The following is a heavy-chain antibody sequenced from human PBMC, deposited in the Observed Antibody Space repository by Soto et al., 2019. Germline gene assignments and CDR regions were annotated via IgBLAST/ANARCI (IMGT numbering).Heavy chain of an antibody. CDR1: GFTVSSNS. CDR2: IYSRGSK. D-gene: IGHD2-15*01. J-gene: IGHJ5*02. Sequence: GGCLRVSCAASGFTVSSNSMSWVRQAPGKGLGWVSGIYSRGSKYYADSVKGRFTISRDNSKNTLYLQMNSMRAEDTAVYYCARAVGVVNWFDPWAQGTLVTVCS. V-gene: IGHV3-53*01. CDR3: ARAVGVVNWFDP.